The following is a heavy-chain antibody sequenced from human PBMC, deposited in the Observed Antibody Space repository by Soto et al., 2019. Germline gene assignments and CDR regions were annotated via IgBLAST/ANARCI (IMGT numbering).Heavy chain of an antibody. V-gene: IGHV4-31*03. CDR2: IYYTGTT. D-gene: IGHD3-3*01. Sequence: QVQLQESGPRLVKPSQTVSLTCTVSGDSISSGGHYWTWIRQHPGKGLEWIGFIYYTGTTYYNPSLQSRVSISVDTSKNQFSLELTCVSAADTAVYYCARAGPYDFWSGYPFEYWGQGTLVTVSS. CDR1: GDSISSGGHY. J-gene: IGHJ4*02. CDR3: ARAGPYDFWSGYPFEY.